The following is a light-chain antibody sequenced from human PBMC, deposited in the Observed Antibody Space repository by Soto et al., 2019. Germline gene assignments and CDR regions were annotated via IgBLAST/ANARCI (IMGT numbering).Light chain of an antibody. CDR1: SSDVGSYNF. CDR3: CSYAGSSTLL. V-gene: IGLV2-23*02. J-gene: IGLJ2*01. CDR2: EVS. Sequence: QSALTQPASVSGSPGQSITISCTGTSSDVGSYNFVSWYQHHAGKAPKLMIYEVSKRPSGDSNRFSGSKSGNTDSLTISGLQAEDEAYYYCCSYAGSSTLLFGGGTKLTVL.